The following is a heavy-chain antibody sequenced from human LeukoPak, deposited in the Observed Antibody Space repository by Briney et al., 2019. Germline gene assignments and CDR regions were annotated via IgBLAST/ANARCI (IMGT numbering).Heavy chain of an antibody. CDR1: GGSISSSSYY. CDR2: IYYSGST. CDR3: ARCHVLRFLEWLSDYYYYMDV. D-gene: IGHD3-3*01. V-gene: IGHV4-39*01. Sequence: PSETLSLTCTVSGGSISSSSYYWGWIRQPPGKGLEWIGSIYYSGSTYYNPSLKSRVTISVGTSKNQFSLKLSSVTAADTAVYYCARCHVLRFLEWLSDYYYYMDVWGKGTTVTVSS. J-gene: IGHJ6*03.